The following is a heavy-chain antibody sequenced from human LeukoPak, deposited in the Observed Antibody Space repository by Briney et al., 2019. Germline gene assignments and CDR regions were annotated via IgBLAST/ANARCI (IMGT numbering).Heavy chain of an antibody. CDR2: IKQDGSEK. CDR3: ARDKIVGATYFDY. Sequence: PGGSLRLSCAASGFTFSDYGMTWVRQAPGKGLEWVANIKQDGSEKYYVDSVKGRFTISRDNAKNSLYLQMNSLRGEDTAVYYCARDKIVGATYFDYWGQGTLVTVSS. D-gene: IGHD1-26*01. CDR1: GFTFSDYG. V-gene: IGHV3-7*01. J-gene: IGHJ4*02.